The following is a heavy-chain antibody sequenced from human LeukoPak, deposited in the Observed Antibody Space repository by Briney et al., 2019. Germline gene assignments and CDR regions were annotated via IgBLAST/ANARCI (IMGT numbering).Heavy chain of an antibody. CDR2: IYYSGST. J-gene: IGHJ4*02. CDR1: GGSISSSSYY. V-gene: IGHV4-39*01. Sequence: SETLSLTCTVSGGSISSSSYYWGWIRQPPGKGLEWIGSIYYSGSTYYNPSLKSRVTISADTSKNQFSLKLSSVTAADTAVYYCATGSYYNVGFDYWGQGTLVTVSS. D-gene: IGHD3-10*01. CDR3: ATGSYYNVGFDY.